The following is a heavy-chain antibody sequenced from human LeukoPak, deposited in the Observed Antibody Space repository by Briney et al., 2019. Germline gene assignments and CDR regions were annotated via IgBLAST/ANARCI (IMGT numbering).Heavy chain of an antibody. J-gene: IGHJ6*03. V-gene: IGHV3-23*01. CDR1: GVTFSTFA. CDR2: ISGSGGGT. CDR3: AKCRDYYYYFMDV. Sequence: GGSLRLSCSAAGVTFSTFAMSWVRQAPGKGLEWVSSISGSGGGTYYADSVKGRFTISRDNSKNTLYLQMNSLRAEDTAVYYCAKCRDYYYYFMDVWGKGTTVTVSS.